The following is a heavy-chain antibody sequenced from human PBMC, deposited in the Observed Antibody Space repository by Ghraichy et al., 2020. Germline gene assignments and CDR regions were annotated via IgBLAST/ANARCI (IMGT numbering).Heavy chain of an antibody. CDR3: VRDTCSGGSCQFGWFNP. J-gene: IGHJ5*02. D-gene: IGHD2-15*01. CDR1: GFTFRNHA. Sequence: GESMNISCAASGFTFRNHAMNWVRQAPGKGLEWLSYISTGSSTIYYADSVKGRFTVSRDNAKNSLFLQMNSLRAEDTAVYHCVRDTCSGGSCQFGWFNPWGQGTLVTVSS. V-gene: IGHV3-48*01. CDR2: ISTGSSTI.